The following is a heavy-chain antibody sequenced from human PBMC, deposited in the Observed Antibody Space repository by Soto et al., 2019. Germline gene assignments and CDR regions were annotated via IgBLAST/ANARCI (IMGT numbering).Heavy chain of an antibody. CDR1: GFTFSSYA. CDR3: ARRSSSWYFDY. J-gene: IGHJ4*02. Sequence: PGGSLRLSCAAAGFTFSSYAMNWVRQAPGKGLEWVSVISGSDGSTYYADSVKGRFTISRDNSKNTLNLQMNSLRVEDTAVYYCARRSSSWYFDYWGQGT. D-gene: IGHD6-13*01. V-gene: IGHV3-23*01. CDR2: ISGSDGST.